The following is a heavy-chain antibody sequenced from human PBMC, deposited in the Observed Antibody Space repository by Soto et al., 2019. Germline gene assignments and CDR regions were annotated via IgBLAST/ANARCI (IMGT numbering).Heavy chain of an antibody. Sequence: KPSETLSLTCTVSGGSISSSSYYWGWIRQPPGKGLEWIGSIYYSGSTYYNPSLKSRVTISVDTSKNQFSLKLSSVTAADTAVYYCARQGYSSSPFDYWGQGTLVTVSS. D-gene: IGHD6-13*01. V-gene: IGHV4-39*01. CDR2: IYYSGST. CDR3: ARQGYSSSPFDY. J-gene: IGHJ4*02. CDR1: GGSISSSSYY.